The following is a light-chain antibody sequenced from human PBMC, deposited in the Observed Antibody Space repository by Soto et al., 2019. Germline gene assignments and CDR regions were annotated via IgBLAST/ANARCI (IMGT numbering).Light chain of an antibody. CDR2: DAS. CDR1: QSISSW. CDR3: QQYNSYSPWT. J-gene: IGKJ1*01. Sequence: DIHITHSNCPLSASLGDRVTITCRASQSISSWLAWYQQKPGKAPKLLIYDASSLESGVPSRFSGSGSGTEFTLTISSLQPDDFATYYCQQYNSYSPWTFGQGTKVDVK. V-gene: IGKV1-5*01.